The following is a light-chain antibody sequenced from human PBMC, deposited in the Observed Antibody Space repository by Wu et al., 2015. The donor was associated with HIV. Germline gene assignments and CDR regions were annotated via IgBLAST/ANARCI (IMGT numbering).Light chain of an antibody. Sequence: EIVMTQSPATLSVSPGERATLSCRASQSIYDKLAWYQQKRGQAPRLLIYGASIRATGVPARFSGSGSGTEFTLTISSPQSEDFAIYYCQHHNNWPYTFGQGTKLEIK. CDR3: QHHNNWPYT. CDR2: GAS. CDR1: QSIYDK. J-gene: IGKJ2*01. V-gene: IGKV3-15*01.